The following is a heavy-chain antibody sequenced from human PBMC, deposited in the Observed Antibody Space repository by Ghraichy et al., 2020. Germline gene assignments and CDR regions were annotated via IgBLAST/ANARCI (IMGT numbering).Heavy chain of an antibody. CDR2: ISGSGGST. D-gene: IGHD5-24*01. J-gene: IGHJ4*02. CDR1: GFTFSSYA. Sequence: GGSLRLSCAASGFTFSSYAMSWVRQAPGKGLEWVSAISGSGGSTYYADSVKGRFTISRDNSKNTLYLQMNSLRAEDTAVYYCAKCGGDGYNLKPPYFDYWGQGTLVTVSS. V-gene: IGHV3-23*01. CDR3: AKCGGDGYNLKPPYFDY.